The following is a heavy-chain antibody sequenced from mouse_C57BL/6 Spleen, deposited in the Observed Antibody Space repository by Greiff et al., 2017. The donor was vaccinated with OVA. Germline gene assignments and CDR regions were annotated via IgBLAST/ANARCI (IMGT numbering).Heavy chain of an antibody. V-gene: IGHV7-1*01. J-gene: IGHJ1*03. CDR3: ARDLFQGYIDV. Sequence: EVQLVESGGGLVQSGRSLRLSCATSGFTFSDFYMEWVRQAPGKGLEWIAASRNKANDYTTEYSASVMGRFIVSCDTYHCILYLQMNALGAEDTDISYCARDLFQGYIDVWGKGTTVTVSS. CDR2: SRNKANDYTT. CDR1: GFTFSDFY.